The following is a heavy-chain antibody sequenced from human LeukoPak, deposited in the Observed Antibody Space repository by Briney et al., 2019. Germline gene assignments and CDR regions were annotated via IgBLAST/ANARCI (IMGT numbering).Heavy chain of an antibody. D-gene: IGHD6-13*01. Sequence: GGSLRLSCAASGFTFSSYSMNWVRQAPGKGLEWVSSISSSSSYIYYADSVKGRFTISRDNAKNSLYLQMNSLRAEDTAVYYCARSGYSSSWYYSVGLGIDYWGQGTLVTVSS. V-gene: IGHV3-21*01. CDR1: GFTFSSYS. J-gene: IGHJ4*02. CDR3: ARSGYSSSWYYSVGLGIDY. CDR2: ISSSSSYI.